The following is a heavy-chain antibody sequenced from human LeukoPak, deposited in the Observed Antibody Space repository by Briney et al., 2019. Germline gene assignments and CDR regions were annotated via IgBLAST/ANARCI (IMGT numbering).Heavy chain of an antibody. CDR2: MYYSGST. J-gene: IGHJ5*02. V-gene: IGHV4-39*01. Sequence: SETLSLTCTVTGGSITSNSYYWGWIRQPPGKGLEWIGTMYYSGSTYYNPSLKSRVTISVDTSKNQFSLNLSSMTAADTAVYYCARQRQWGYCSSSSCYRGDWFDPWGQGTLVTVSP. D-gene: IGHD2-2*01. CDR3: ARQRQWGYCSSSSCYRGDWFDP. CDR1: GGSITSNSYY.